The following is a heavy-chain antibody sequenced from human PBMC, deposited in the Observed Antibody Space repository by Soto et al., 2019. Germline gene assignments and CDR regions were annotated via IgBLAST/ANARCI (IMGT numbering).Heavy chain of an antibody. CDR2: ISSTSVYM. Sequence: EVQLVESGGGLVKPGGSLRLSCAASGFTFSTYNMNWVRQAPGKGLEWVASISSTSVYMYYANSLKGRFTISRANAKSSRYLQVNSMRAEATAVYYCARGWLRDPWMYWGQGTLVTVSS. V-gene: IGHV3-21*01. CDR1: GFTFSTYN. CDR3: ARGWLRDPWMY. D-gene: IGHD5-12*01. J-gene: IGHJ4*02.